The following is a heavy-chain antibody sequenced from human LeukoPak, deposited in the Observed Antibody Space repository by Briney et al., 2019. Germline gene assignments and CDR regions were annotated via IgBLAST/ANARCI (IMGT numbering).Heavy chain of an antibody. CDR3: AKPLYPGIAAAGYMDV. V-gene: IGHV3-9*01. Sequence: PGGYLRLYTSASGFTFEDKAMHLVRQATGKSLKWASAISWSSGSIGYADSVKGRFTISRDNAKNSLYLQMNSLRAEDTALYYCAKPLYPGIAAAGYMDVWGKGTTVTISS. J-gene: IGHJ6*03. D-gene: IGHD6-13*01. CDR1: GFTFEDKA. CDR2: ISWSSGSI.